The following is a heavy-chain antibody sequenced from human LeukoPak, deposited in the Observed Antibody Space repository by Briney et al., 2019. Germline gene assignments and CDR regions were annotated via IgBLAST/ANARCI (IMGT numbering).Heavy chain of an antibody. J-gene: IGHJ5*02. CDR1: GGSFSGYY. D-gene: IGHD2-15*01. Sequence: SETLSLTCAVYGGSFSGYYWSWIRQPPGKGLEWIGEINHSGSTNYNPSLKSRVTISVDTSKNQFSLKLNSVTAADTAVYYCATILLGYCSGGSCAGSWFDPWGQGTLVTVSS. CDR3: ATILLGYCSGGSCAGSWFDP. V-gene: IGHV4-34*01. CDR2: INHSGST.